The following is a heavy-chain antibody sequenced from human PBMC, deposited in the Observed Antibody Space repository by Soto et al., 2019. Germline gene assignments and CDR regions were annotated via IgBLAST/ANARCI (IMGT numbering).Heavy chain of an antibody. CDR2: IYYSGST. D-gene: IGHD4-17*01. J-gene: IGHJ3*02. Sequence: QLQLQESGPGLVKPSETLSLTCTVSGGSISSSSYYWGWIRQPPGKGLEWIGSIYYSGSTYYNPSLKSRVTMSVDPSKNQFSLKLSSVTAADTAVYYCASGRGGLYGGKAVRNAFDIWGQGTMVTVSS. CDR3: ASGRGGLYGGKAVRNAFDI. V-gene: IGHV4-39*01. CDR1: GGSISSSSYY.